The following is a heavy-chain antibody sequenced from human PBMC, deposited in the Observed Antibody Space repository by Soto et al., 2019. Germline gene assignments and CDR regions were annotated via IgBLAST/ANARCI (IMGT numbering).Heavy chain of an antibody. CDR3: ATVRAPLDYYGSGSSNLDY. V-gene: IGHV1-24*01. D-gene: IGHD3-10*01. J-gene: IGHJ4*02. CDR2: FDPEDGET. CDR1: GYTLTELS. Sequence: APVKVSCKVSGYTLTELSMHSARQAPGKGLEWMGGFDPEDGETIYAQKFQGRVTMTEDTSTDTAYMELSSLRSEDTAVYYCATVRAPLDYYGSGSSNLDYWGQGTLVTVSS.